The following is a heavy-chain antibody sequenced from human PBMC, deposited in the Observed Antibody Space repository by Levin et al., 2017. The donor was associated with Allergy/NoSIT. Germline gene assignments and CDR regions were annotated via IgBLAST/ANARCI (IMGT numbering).Heavy chain of an antibody. J-gene: IGHJ4*02. Sequence: SGPTLVKPTQSLTLTCTLSGVSLSADGVGVGWIRQSPGKPLEWVALTYWDDDKRYSPSLKTRVTITKDTSYNSVVLKMTNMDFEDTGTYYCASLRTQHFGSGAAYWGQGILVTVSS. D-gene: IGHD3-10*01. CDR3: ASLRTQHFGSGAAY. CDR1: GVSLSADGVG. V-gene: IGHV2-5*02. CDR2: TYWDDDK.